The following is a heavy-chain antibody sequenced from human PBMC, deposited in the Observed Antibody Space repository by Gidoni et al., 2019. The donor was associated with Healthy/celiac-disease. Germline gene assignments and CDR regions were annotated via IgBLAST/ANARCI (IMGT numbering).Heavy chain of an antibody. CDR2: IRWNSGSI. V-gene: IGHV3-9*01. CDR3: AKDPSERYYDSSGYPGSFDY. D-gene: IGHD3-22*01. Sequence: EVQLVESGGGLVQPGRSLRLSCAASGFPFDDYAMHWVRQAPGKGLEWVSGIRWNSGSIGYADSVKGRFTISRDNAKNSLYLQMNSLRAEDTALYYCAKDPSERYYDSSGYPGSFDYWGQGTLVTVSS. J-gene: IGHJ4*02. CDR1: GFPFDDYA.